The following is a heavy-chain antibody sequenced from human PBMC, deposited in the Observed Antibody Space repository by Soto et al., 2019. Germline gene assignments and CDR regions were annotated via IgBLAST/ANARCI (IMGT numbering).Heavy chain of an antibody. CDR2: ISGSGGST. CDR1: GFTLGTYV. CDR3: AKDRKGSYCSGGTCYSFDY. J-gene: IGHJ4*02. D-gene: IGHD2-15*01. Sequence: EVQVLESGGGLVQPGGSLRLSCAASGFTLGTYVMTWVRQAPGKGLEWVSAISGSGGSTNYADPVKGRFTISRDNTKNTLYLQMNSLRVEDTAVYYCAKDRKGSYCSGGTCYSFDYWGQGTLVTVPS. V-gene: IGHV3-23*01.